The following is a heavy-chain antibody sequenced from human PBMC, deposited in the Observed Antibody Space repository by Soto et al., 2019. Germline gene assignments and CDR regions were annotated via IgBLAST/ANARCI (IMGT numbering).Heavy chain of an antibody. V-gene: IGHV3-15*01. CDR2: IKSKTDGGTT. Sequence: GGSLRLSCAASGFTFSNAWMSWVRQAPGKGLEWVGRIKSKTDGGTTDYAAPVKGRFTISRDDSKNTLYLQMNSLKTEDTAVYYCTTDKWLYDILTGYNTNFDYWGQGTLVTVSS. D-gene: IGHD3-9*01. J-gene: IGHJ4*02. CDR3: TTDKWLYDILTGYNTNFDY. CDR1: GFTFSNAW.